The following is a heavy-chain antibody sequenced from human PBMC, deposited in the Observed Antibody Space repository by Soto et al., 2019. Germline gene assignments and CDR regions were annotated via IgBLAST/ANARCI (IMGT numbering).Heavy chain of an antibody. D-gene: IGHD2-2*01. CDR1: GFTVSSMS. CDR2: INSAGTT. Sequence: EVQLVESGGDLVQPGGSLGLSCAASGFTVSSMSMSWVRQAPGKGLEWVSLINSAGTTFYADSVRGRFTISRDNSKNTLYLQMNSLTADDTAVYFCALDHDQPGFFGYWGQGTLVTVSS. J-gene: IGHJ4*02. CDR3: ALDHDQPGFFGY. V-gene: IGHV3-66*01.